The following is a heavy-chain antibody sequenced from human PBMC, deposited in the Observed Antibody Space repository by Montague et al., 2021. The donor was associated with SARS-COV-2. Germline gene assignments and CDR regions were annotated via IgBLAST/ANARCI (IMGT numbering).Heavy chain of an antibody. V-gene: IGHV4-59*11. Sequence: SETLSLTCSRPCRGITGQNGSGNVRTPVNTGEYMGYIYHSESTTYNPSLKSRVSISVDTSKNQFSLKLRSVTAADTAVYYCARGLENYGSGSHHFDPWGQGTLVTVSS. J-gene: IGHJ5*02. D-gene: IGHD3-10*01. CDR2: IYHSEST. CDR3: ARGLENYGSGSHHFDP. CDR1: CRGITGQN.